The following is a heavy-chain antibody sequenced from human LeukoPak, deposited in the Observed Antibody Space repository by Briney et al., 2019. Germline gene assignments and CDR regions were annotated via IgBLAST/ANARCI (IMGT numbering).Heavy chain of an antibody. CDR3: ARDVHGSGKNWFDP. J-gene: IGHJ5*02. Sequence: GGSLRLSCAASGFTFSSHGMQWVRQAPGKGLEWVSGIWYDGRNSYYADPVKGRFTISRDNSNNTLYLQMNSLRAEDTAVYYCARDVHGSGKNWFDPWGQGTLVIVSS. D-gene: IGHD3-10*01. V-gene: IGHV3-33*01. CDR1: GFTFSSHG. CDR2: IWYDGRNS.